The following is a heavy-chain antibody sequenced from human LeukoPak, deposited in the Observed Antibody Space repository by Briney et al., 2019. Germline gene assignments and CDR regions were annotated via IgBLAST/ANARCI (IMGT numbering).Heavy chain of an antibody. CDR3: ARVSYYYDSSGHVDY. Sequence: ASVKVSCKASGYTFTGYYMHWVRQAPGQGLEWMGWINPNSGGTNYAQKFQGRVTMTRDTSISTAYMELSRLRSDDTAVYYCARVSYYYDSSGHVDYWGQGTLVTVSS. CDR1: GYTFTGYY. V-gene: IGHV1-2*02. J-gene: IGHJ4*02. CDR2: INPNSGGT. D-gene: IGHD3-22*01.